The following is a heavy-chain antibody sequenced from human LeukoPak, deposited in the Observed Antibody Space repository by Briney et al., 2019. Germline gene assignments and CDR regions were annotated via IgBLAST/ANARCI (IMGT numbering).Heavy chain of an antibody. CDR3: ARVARYFDWLSPLG. D-gene: IGHD3-9*01. Sequence: SETLSLTCTVSGGSISSSSYYWGWIRQPPGKGLEWIGSIYYSGSTYYNPSLKSRVTISVDTSKNQFSLKLSSVTAADTAVYYCARVARYFDWLSPLGWGQGTLVTVSS. J-gene: IGHJ4*02. CDR1: GGSISSSSYY. CDR2: IYYSGST. V-gene: IGHV4-39*01.